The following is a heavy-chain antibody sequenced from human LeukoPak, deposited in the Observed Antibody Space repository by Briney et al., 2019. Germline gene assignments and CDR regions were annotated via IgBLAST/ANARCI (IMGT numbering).Heavy chain of an antibody. J-gene: IGHJ6*02. CDR1: GGSISSYY. V-gene: IGHV4-59*08. Sequence: SETLALTCTVSGGSISSYYWSWIRQPPGKGLEWIGYIYYSGSTNYNPSLKSRVTISVDTSKNQFSLKLSSVTAADTAVYYCARTYYYGMDVWGQGTTVTVSS. CDR3: ARTYYYGMDV. CDR2: IYYSGST.